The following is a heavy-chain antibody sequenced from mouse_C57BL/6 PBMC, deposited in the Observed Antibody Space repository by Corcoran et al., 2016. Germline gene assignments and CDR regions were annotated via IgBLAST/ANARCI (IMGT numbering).Heavy chain of an antibody. V-gene: IGHV1-26*01. D-gene: IGHD1-1*01. J-gene: IGHJ1*03. Sequence: EVQLQQSGPELVKPGASVKISCKASGYTFTDYYMNWVKQSHGKSLEWSGDINPNNGGTSYNQKFKGKATLTVDKYSSTAYMELRSLTSEDSAVYYCARGTTVVATEWYCDVWGTGTTVTVSS. CDR2: INPNNGGT. CDR1: GYTFTDYY. CDR3: ARGTTVVATEWYCDV.